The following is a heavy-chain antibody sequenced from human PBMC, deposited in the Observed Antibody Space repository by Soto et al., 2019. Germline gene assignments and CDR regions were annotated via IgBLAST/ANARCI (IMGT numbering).Heavy chain of an antibody. CDR3: ARKRAYSGYDRYQYYYFYGMDV. V-gene: IGHV4-34*01. D-gene: IGHD5-12*01. Sequence: RSETLSLTCAVYGGSFSGYYWSWIRQPPGKGLEWIGEINHSGSTNYNPSLKSRVTISVDTSKNQFSLKLSSVTAADAAVYYCARKRAYSGYDRYQYYYFYGMDVCGQGTTVTVSS. CDR1: GGSFSGYY. CDR2: INHSGST. J-gene: IGHJ6*02.